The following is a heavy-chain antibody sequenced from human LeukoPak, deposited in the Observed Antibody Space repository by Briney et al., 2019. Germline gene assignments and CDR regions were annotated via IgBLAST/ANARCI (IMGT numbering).Heavy chain of an antibody. CDR2: INHSGST. Sequence: SETLSLTCAVYGGSFSGYYWSWIRQPPGKGLEWIGEINHSGSTNYNPSLKSRVTISVDTSKNQFSLKLSSVTAADTAVYYCARHDSRIAAAGSDYWGQGTLVTVSS. V-gene: IGHV4-34*01. J-gene: IGHJ4*02. CDR3: ARHDSRIAAAGSDY. CDR1: GGSFSGYY. D-gene: IGHD6-13*01.